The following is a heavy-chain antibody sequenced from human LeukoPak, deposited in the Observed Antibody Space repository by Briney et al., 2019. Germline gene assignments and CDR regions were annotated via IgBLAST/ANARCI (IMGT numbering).Heavy chain of an antibody. D-gene: IGHD5-18*01. CDR1: GFTFSSYA. J-gene: IGHJ4*02. CDR2: ISGSGGYT. CDR3: EKRDSYGQGYYFDY. V-gene: IGHV3-23*01. Sequence: GGSLRLSCAASGFTFSSYAMSWVRQAPGKGLEWVSAISGSGGYTFYADSVKGRFTISRDNSKNTLYLQMNSLRAEDTAVYYCEKRDSYGQGYYFDYWGQGTLVTVSS.